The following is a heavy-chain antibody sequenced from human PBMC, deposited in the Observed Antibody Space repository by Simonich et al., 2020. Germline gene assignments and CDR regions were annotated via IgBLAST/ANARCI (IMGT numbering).Heavy chain of an antibody. J-gene: IGHJ6*02. D-gene: IGHD6-13*01. CDR1: GYSISSGYY. Sequence: QVQLQESGPGLVKPSETLSLTCAVSGYSISSGYYWGWIRQPPGKGLDWIGSIYHKGNTYSKPSPKGRVTISVDTSKNQFSLKLSSVTAADTAVYYCARVGYSNYYYYGMDVWGQGTTVTVSS. V-gene: IGHV4-38-2*01. CDR3: ARVGYSNYYYYGMDV. CDR2: IYHKGNT.